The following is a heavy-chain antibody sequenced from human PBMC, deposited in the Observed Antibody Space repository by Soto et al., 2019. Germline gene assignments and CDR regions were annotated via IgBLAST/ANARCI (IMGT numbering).Heavy chain of an antibody. CDR3: ARTLKRITMIANPENDAFDI. D-gene: IGHD3-22*01. CDR1: GGTFSSYA. J-gene: IGHJ3*02. CDR2: IIPIFGTA. V-gene: IGHV1-69*13. Sequence: SVKVSCKASGGTFSSYAISWVRQAPGQGLEWMGGIIPIFGTANYAQKFQGRVTITADESTSTAYMELSSLRSEDTAVYYCARTLKRITMIANPENDAFDIWGQGTMVTVSS.